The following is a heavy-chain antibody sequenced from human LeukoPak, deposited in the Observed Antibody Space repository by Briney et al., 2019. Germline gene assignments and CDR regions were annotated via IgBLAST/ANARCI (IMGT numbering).Heavy chain of an antibody. V-gene: IGHV1-69*13. Sequence: SVKVSCKASGGTFSSYAISWVRQAPGQGLEWMRGIIPIFGTANYAQKFQGRVTITADESTSTAYMELSSLRSEDTAVYYCARDPMTTVPADSVNYYYYGMDVWGQGTTVTVSS. CDR3: ARDPMTTVPADSVNYYYYGMDV. J-gene: IGHJ6*02. CDR1: GGTFSSYA. D-gene: IGHD4-11*01. CDR2: IIPIFGTA.